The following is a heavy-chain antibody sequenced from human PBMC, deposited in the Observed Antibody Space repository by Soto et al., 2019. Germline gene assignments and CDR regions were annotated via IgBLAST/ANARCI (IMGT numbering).Heavy chain of an antibody. D-gene: IGHD3-3*01. V-gene: IGHV3-11*01. CDR3: ARTPYYEFWSGYLDY. Sequence: QVQLVESGGGLVKPGGSLRLSCAASGFTFSDYYMSWIRQAPGKGLEWVSYISSSGTNTYYADYVKGRFTISRDNAKNSLYMQINSLRAEDTAVYYCARTPYYEFWSGYLDYWGKGTLVTVSS. CDR2: ISSSGTNT. CDR1: GFTFSDYY. J-gene: IGHJ4*02.